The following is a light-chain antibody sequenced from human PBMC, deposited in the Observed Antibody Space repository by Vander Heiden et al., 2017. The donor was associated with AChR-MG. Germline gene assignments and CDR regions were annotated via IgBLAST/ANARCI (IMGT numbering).Light chain of an antibody. V-gene: IGKV3-20*01. J-gene: IGKJ2*01. CDR1: QSVSRSY. CDR3: QQYGSSPPYT. CDR2: GAS. Sequence: EIVLTQSPATLSLSPGERATLSCRASQSVSRSYLAWYQQKPGQAPRLLIYGASSRATGIPDRFSGSGSGTEFTLTISRLEPEDFAVYYCQQYGSSPPYTFGQGTKVEIK.